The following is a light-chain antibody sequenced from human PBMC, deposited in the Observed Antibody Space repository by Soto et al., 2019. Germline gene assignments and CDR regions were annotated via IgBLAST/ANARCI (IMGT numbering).Light chain of an antibody. CDR3: QQRSNCPLT. Sequence: ELVLTQSPATLSLSPGERATLSCRASQSVSSYLALYQQKPGQAPRLLIYDASNRATGIPARFSGSGSGTDFTLTVSSLEVEELAADYCQQRSNCPLTFGG. CDR2: DAS. V-gene: IGKV3-11*01. J-gene: IGKJ4*01. CDR1: QSVSSY.